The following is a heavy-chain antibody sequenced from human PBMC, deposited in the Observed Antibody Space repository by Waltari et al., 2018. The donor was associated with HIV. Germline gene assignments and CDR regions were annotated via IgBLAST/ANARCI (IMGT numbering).Heavy chain of an antibody. CDR2: IDHTGTS. J-gene: IGHJ4*02. Sequence: QVHLPQWGSGLLKPSGTLSLTCAVYGGSFSGYYWTWIRQSPGRGLEWMGEIDHTGTSTYKPSLKGRVTMSVDTSKNQFSLTLKSVTAADTAVYYCVRGFGNYGFYFDYWGQGKLVSVSS. D-gene: IGHD3-16*01. V-gene: IGHV4-34*02. CDR3: VRGFGNYGFYFDY. CDR1: GGSFSGYY.